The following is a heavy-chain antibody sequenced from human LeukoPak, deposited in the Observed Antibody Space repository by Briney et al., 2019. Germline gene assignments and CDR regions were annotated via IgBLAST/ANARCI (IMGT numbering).Heavy chain of an antibody. Sequence: PGGSLRLSCAASGFTLSSYAMSWVRQAPGKGLEWVSAISGSGGSTYYADSVKGRFTISRDNSKNTLYLQMNSLRAEDTAVYYCAKALRYFDWLLYDAFDIWGQGTMVTVSS. V-gene: IGHV3-23*01. CDR1: GFTLSSYA. D-gene: IGHD3-9*01. CDR3: AKALRYFDWLLYDAFDI. CDR2: ISGSGGST. J-gene: IGHJ3*02.